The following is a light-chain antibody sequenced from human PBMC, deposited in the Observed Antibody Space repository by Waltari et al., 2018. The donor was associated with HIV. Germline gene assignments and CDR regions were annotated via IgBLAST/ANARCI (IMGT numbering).Light chain of an antibody. J-gene: IGKJ2*01. CDR1: QSVRSN. CDR2: GAS. V-gene: IGKV3-15*01. CDR3: QQYNNWPPYT. Sequence: EIVMTQSPATQSVSPGERATLSCRASQSVRSNLAWYQQKPGQAPRLLIYGASTRATGIPLRFSGSGSGTDFSLTISSLQSEDFAIYYCQQYNNWPPYTFGQGTKLEIK.